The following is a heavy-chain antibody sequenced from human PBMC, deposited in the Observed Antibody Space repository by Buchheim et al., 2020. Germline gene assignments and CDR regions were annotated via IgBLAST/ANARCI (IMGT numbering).Heavy chain of an antibody. CDR2: IKPDGSEM. D-gene: IGHD2-15*01. CDR3: AKEHCSGGSCYVGLDY. V-gene: IGHV3-7*04. Sequence: EVLLVESGGGLVQPGGSLRLSCATSGFTFSSYWMTWVRRAPGRGLEWVANIKPDGSEMYYVDSVKGRFIISRDNPENSLYLQMKSLRAEDKAVYYCAKEHCSGGSCYVGLDYWGQGTL. J-gene: IGHJ4*02. CDR1: GFTFSSYW.